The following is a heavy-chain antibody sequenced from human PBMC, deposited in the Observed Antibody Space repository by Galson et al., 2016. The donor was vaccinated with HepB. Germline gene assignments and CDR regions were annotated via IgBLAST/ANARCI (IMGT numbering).Heavy chain of an antibody. V-gene: IGHV3-21*01. CDR2: ISSRSTYI. J-gene: IGHJ5*02. CDR3: AREKGGSTMASHWFDP. Sequence: SLRLSCAASGFPFSTQNMNWVRQAPGKGLEWVSSISSRSTYIHYADSVEGRFTISRDNAKNSLYLQMNSLRVEDTAVYYCAREKGGSTMASHWFDPWGQGNLVIVSS. D-gene: IGHD4/OR15-4a*01. CDR1: GFPFSTQN.